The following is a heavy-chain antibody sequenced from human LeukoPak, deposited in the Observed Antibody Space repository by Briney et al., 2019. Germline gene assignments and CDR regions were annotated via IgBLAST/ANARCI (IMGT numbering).Heavy chain of an antibody. D-gene: IGHD2-2*01. CDR1: GGSISPYY. J-gene: IGHJ3*02. CDR3: ARIVVVPAARNDAFDI. Sequence: SETLSLTCTVSGGSISPYYWSWIRQPPGKGLEWIGYIYYSGSTNYNPSLKSRVTMSVDTSRNQFSLKLSSVTAADTAVYYCARIVVVPAARNDAFDIRGQGTMVTVPS. V-gene: IGHV4-59*12. CDR2: IYYSGST.